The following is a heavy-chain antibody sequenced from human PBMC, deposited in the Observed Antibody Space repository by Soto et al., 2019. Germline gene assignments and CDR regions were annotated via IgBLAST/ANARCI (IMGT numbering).Heavy chain of an antibody. Sequence: QVQRMQSGAEEKKPGASVKVSCKASGYTFSSYTLHWVRQAPGQRLEWMGWINAGSGNTKYSQKFQGRVTITRDTSASTAYMELSSLRSEDTAVYYCARGITGDLDYWGQGTLVTVSS. CDR3: ARGITGDLDY. D-gene: IGHD7-27*01. J-gene: IGHJ4*02. CDR2: INAGSGNT. V-gene: IGHV1-3*05. CDR1: GYTFSSYT.